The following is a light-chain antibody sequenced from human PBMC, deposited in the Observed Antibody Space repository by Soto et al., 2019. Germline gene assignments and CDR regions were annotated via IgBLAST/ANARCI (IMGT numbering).Light chain of an antibody. CDR3: YSYGGSRAV. Sequence: QSVLTQPASVSGSPGQSITISCTGTSSDVGSHNLVSWYQQHPGQAPKLMIYEVSKRPLGVSTRFSASKSGNTASLTISGLQAVDEADYYCYSYGGSRAVFGGGTQLTVL. CDR1: SSDVGSHNL. J-gene: IGLJ7*01. CDR2: EVS. V-gene: IGLV2-23*02.